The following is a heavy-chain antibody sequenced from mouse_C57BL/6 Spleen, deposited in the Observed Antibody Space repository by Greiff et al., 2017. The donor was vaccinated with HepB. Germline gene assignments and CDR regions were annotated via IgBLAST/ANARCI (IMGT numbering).Heavy chain of an antibody. J-gene: IGHJ1*03. CDR2: IDPSDSYT. D-gene: IGHD1-1*01. CDR1: GYTFTSYW. Sequence: QVQLQQPGAELVMPGASVKLSCKASGYTFTSYWMHWVKQRPGQGLEWIGEIDPSDSYTNYNQKFKGKSTLTVDKSSSTAYMQLSSLTSEDSAVYYCARAAEIGNYYGSSGYWYFDVWGTGTTVTVSS. V-gene: IGHV1-69*01. CDR3: ARAAEIGNYYGSSGYWYFDV.